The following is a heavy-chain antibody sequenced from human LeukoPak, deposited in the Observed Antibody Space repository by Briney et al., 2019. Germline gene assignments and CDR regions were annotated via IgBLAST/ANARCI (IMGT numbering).Heavy chain of an antibody. CDR3: ARGGIVATEMTGDY. V-gene: IGHV1-18*04. D-gene: IGHD5-12*01. CDR1: GYSFTSYW. Sequence: GESLKISCKGSGYSFTSYWSGWVRQAPGQGLEWMGWISVYNGNTNYAQKLQGRVTMTTDTSTSTAYMELRSLGFDDTAVYYCARGGIVATEMTGDYWGQGTLVIVSS. CDR2: ISVYNGNT. J-gene: IGHJ4*02.